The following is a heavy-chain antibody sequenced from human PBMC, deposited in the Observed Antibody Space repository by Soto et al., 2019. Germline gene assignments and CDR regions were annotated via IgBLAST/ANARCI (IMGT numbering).Heavy chain of an antibody. V-gene: IGHV3-74*01. Sequence: GGSLRLSCEASGFVFTNFWVHWVRHVPGKGLVWVARIDTSGHSTNYAESVKGRFTISRDNAKNTVSLQMNSLRVEDTGVYYCAKDSWYFDLWSQGSQVTVSS. J-gene: IGHJ4*02. CDR3: AKDSWYFDL. CDR1: GFVFTNFW. CDR2: IDTSGHST. D-gene: IGHD6-13*01.